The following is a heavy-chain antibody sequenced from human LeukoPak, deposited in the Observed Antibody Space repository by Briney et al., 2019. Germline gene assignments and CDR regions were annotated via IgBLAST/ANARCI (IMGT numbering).Heavy chain of an antibody. Sequence: MTSETLSLTCTVSGGSISSSSYYWGWIRQPPGKGLEWIGSIYYSGSTCYNPSLKSRVTISVDTSKNQFSLKLSSVTAADTAVYYCARLRRYDFWSGSAKDYWGQGTLVTVSS. D-gene: IGHD3-3*01. CDR1: GGSISSSSYY. CDR3: ARLRRYDFWSGSAKDY. V-gene: IGHV4-39*01. CDR2: IYYSGST. J-gene: IGHJ4*02.